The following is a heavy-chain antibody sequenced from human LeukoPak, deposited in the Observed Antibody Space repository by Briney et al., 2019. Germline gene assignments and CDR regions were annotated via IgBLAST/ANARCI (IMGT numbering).Heavy chain of an antibody. CDR1: GGSISSYY. CDR2: IYYSGST. J-gene: IGHJ6*01. CDR3: ARDHVVVVPAARSLGMDV. Sequence: SETLSLTCTVSGGSISSYYWSWIRQPPGKGLEWIGYIYYSGSTNYNPSLKSRVTISVDTSKNQFSLKLSSVTAADTAVYYCARDHVVVVPAARSLGMDVWGKGPRSPSPQ. D-gene: IGHD2-2*01. V-gene: IGHV4-59*01.